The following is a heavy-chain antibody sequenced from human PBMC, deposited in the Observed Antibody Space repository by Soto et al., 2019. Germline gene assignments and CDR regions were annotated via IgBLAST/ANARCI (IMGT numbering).Heavy chain of an antibody. CDR2: IYYTGGT. J-gene: IGHJ1*01. V-gene: IGHV4-39*02. CDR1: GDSISTRSNY. CDR3: AREGPPIRAHNPPEYFQH. Sequence: QLQLQESGPGLVNPSETLSLTCTVSGDSISTRSNYWAWIRQPPGKGLEWIGSIYYTGGTYYNPSLKSRVTLCLDTSKNQFPLNLNSVTAADTAVYYCAREGPPIRAHNPPEYFQHWGQGTPVTVSS.